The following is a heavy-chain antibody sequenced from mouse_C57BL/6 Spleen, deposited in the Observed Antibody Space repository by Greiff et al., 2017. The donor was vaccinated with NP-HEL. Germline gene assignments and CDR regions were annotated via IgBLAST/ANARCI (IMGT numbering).Heavy chain of an antibody. J-gene: IGHJ3*01. CDR1: GFNIKDYY. CDR2: IDPEDGDT. Sequence: EVQLQQSGAELVRPGASVKLSCTASGFNIKDYYMHWVKQRPEQGLEWIGRIDPEDGDTEYAPKFQGKATMTADTSSNTAYLQLSSLTSEDTAVYYCTAYYGSSSLFAYWGQGTLVTVSA. D-gene: IGHD1-1*01. V-gene: IGHV14-1*01. CDR3: TAYYGSSSLFAY.